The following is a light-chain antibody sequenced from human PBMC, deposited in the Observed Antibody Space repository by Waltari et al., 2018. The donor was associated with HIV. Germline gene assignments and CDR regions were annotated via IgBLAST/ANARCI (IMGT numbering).Light chain of an antibody. V-gene: IGLV1-44*01. CDR2: RDN. J-gene: IGLJ3*02. Sequence: QSVVTQAPSASGTPGQRVAISCSGSNSNIGRYPVRWYQRLPGPAPTVRIYRDNRRPSGIPDRFSGSKSGTSASLAISALQSEDEADYFGAVWDVSLENWVFGGGTKLTVL. CDR1: NSNIGRYP. CDR3: AVWDVSLENWV.